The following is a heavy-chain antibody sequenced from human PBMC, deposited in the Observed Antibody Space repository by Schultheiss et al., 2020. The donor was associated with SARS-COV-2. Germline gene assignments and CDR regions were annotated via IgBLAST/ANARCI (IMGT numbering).Heavy chain of an antibody. V-gene: IGHV4-61*05. CDR2: IYYSGST. J-gene: IGHJ3*02. CDR3: ARGDLRGYSYGYDAFDI. CDR1: GGSISSSSYY. D-gene: IGHD5-18*01. Sequence: GSLRLSCTVSGGSISSSSYYWSWIRQPPGKGLEWIGYIYYSGSTNYNPSLKSRVTMSVDTSKNQFSLKLSSVTAADTAVYYCARGDLRGYSYGYDAFDIWGQGTMVTVSS.